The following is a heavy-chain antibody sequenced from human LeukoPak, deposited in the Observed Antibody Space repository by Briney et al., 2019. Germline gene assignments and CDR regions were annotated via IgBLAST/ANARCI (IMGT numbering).Heavy chain of an antibody. J-gene: IGHJ6*02. Sequence: GGSLRLSCAASGFTFSSYGMHWVRQAPGKGLEWVAVISYDGSNKYYADSVKGRFTISRDNSKNTLYLQMNSLGAEDTAVYYCAKGPLVTEEYYYYYGMDVWGQGTTVTVSS. CDR1: GFTFSSYG. V-gene: IGHV3-30*18. D-gene: IGHD4-11*01. CDR3: AKGPLVTEEYYYYYGMDV. CDR2: ISYDGSNK.